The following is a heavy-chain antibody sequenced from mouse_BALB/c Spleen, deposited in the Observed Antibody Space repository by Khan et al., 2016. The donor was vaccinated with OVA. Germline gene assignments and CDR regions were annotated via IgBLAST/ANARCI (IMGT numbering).Heavy chain of an antibody. D-gene: IGHD2-14*01. CDR1: GFTFTNYV. CDR2: INTYTGEP. J-gene: IGHJ4*01. Sequence: QIQLVQSGPKLKKPGETVQISCKASGFTFTNYVMNWVKQAPGKGLKWMGWINTYTGEPTFADDFKGRFAFSLETSASTAYLQINSLKNEDTATYFCARVGYNGTMDCWGQGTSVTVSS. CDR3: ARVGYNGTMDC. V-gene: IGHV9-3-1*01.